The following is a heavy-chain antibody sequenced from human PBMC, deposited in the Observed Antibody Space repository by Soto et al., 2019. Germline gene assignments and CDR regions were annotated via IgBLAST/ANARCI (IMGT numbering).Heavy chain of an antibody. J-gene: IGHJ6*02. CDR1: GGSISSSSYY. CDR2: IYYSGST. CDR3: AREGPLRQYYYYGMDV. Sequence: QLQLQESGPGLVKPSETLSLTCTVSGGSISSSSYYWGWIRQPPGKGLEWIGSIYYSGSTYYNPSLKSRVTISVDTSKNQFSLKLSSVTAADTAVYYCAREGPLRQYYYYGMDVWGQGTTVTVSS. D-gene: IGHD4-17*01. V-gene: IGHV4-39*02.